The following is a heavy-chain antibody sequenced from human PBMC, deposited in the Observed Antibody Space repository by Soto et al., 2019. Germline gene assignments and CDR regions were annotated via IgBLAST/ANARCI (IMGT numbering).Heavy chain of an antibody. CDR3: ATGPPTSGYIYFAY. J-gene: IGHJ4*02. V-gene: IGHV3-23*01. D-gene: IGHD3-22*01. Sequence: EVQLLESVGGLVQPGGSLRLSCEVSGFTFSSYAMSWVRQAPGQGLEWVSAITGSGGRTYYADSVKGRFTISIDNSKRSLYLQMTSRRAKDTAVYYWATGPPTSGYIYFAYWGQGALVTVAS. CDR2: ITGSGGRT. CDR1: GFTFSSYA.